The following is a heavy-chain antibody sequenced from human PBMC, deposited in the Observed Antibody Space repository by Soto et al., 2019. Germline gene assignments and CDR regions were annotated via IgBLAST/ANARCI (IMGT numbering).Heavy chain of an antibody. D-gene: IGHD2-2*01. CDR2: ISGSGGST. CDR1: GFTFSSYV. V-gene: IGHV3-23*01. Sequence: PGGSLRLSCAASGFTFSSYVMSWVRQAPGKGLEWVSAISGSGGSTYYADSVKGRFTISRDNSKNTLYLQMNSLRAEDTAVYYCAKDRMGVPAAMWPYSYYYYGMDVWGQGTTVTVSS. CDR3: AKDRMGVPAAMWPYSYYYYGMDV. J-gene: IGHJ6*02.